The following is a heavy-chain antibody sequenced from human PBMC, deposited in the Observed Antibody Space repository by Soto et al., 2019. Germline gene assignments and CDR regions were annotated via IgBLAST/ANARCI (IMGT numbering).Heavy chain of an antibody. V-gene: IGHV3-7*01. Sequence: GGSLRLSCAASGFTFSSYWMSWVRQAPGKGLEWVANIKQDGSEKYYVDSVKGRFTISRDNAKNSLYLQMNSLRAEDTAVYYCAREVRTIFDQYYFDYWGQGTLVTVSS. CDR2: IKQDGSEK. J-gene: IGHJ4*02. D-gene: IGHD3-3*01. CDR1: GFTFSSYW. CDR3: AREVRTIFDQYYFDY.